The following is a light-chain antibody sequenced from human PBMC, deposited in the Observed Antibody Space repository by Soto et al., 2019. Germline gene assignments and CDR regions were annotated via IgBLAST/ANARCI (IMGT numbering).Light chain of an antibody. V-gene: IGLV2-11*01. J-gene: IGLJ1*01. CDR1: SSDVGGYNY. CDR3: CSYAGIYV. CDR2: DVS. Sequence: QSALTQPRSVSGSRGQSVTISCTGTSSDVGGYNYVSWYQQHPGKAPKLMIYDVSKRPSGVPDRFSGSKSGNTASLTISGLQAEDEADYYCCSYAGIYVFGTGTKLTVL.